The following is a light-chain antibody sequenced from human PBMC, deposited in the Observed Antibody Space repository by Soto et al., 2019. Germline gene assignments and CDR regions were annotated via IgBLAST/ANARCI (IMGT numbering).Light chain of an antibody. CDR3: CSDAVV. Sequence: QSVLTQPASVSGSPGQSITISCTGTSSDVGSYNLVSWYQQHPGKAPKLMIYEGSKRPSGVSNRFSGSKSGNTASLTISGLQAEDEADYYCCSDAVVFGGGTKLTVL. CDR1: SSDVGSYNL. CDR2: EGS. J-gene: IGLJ2*01. V-gene: IGLV2-23*01.